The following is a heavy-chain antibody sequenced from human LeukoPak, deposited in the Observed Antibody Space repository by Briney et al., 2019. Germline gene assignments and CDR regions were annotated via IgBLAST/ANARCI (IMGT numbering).Heavy chain of an antibody. Sequence: GGSLRLSCAASGFTFSNYGMHWVRQAPGKGLEWVAFIWYDGSKKYYADSVKGRFTISRDTSTSTLFLQMNSLRADDTALYYCAKDRAYPNDVFDIWGQGTMVTVSS. CDR3: AKDRAYPNDVFDI. CDR2: IWYDGSKK. V-gene: IGHV3-30*02. J-gene: IGHJ3*02. D-gene: IGHD2-21*01. CDR1: GFTFSNYG.